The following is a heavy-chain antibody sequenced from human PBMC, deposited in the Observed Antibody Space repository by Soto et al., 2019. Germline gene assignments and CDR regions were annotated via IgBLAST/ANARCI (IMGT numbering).Heavy chain of an antibody. CDR2: INSKGGST. Sequence: VGSLSLSSSYSGFTFSSYAMHRVLQAPGKGLEYVSTINSKGGSTYYADSVKGRFTISRDNSKNTLYLQMSSLRAEDTAVYYCVKHGAVAGSDYYYYGMDVWGPGATVTVSS. D-gene: IGHD6-19*01. V-gene: IGHV3-64D*06. CDR3: VKHGAVAGSDYYYYGMDV. CDR1: GFTFSSYA. J-gene: IGHJ6*02.